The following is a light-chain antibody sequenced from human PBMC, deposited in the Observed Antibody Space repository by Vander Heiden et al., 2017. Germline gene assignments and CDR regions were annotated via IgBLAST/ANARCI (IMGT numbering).Light chain of an antibody. J-gene: IGKJ1*01. V-gene: IGKV1-5*03. CDR3: QQYNSYPWT. Sequence: DIQMTQSPSTLSASVGDGVTISCRASQTISTWLAWYQQKPGKAPKLLIYTASTLEGGVPSRFSGSGSGTEFTLTISSPQPDDFATYYCQQYNSYPWTFGQGTKVEI. CDR1: QTISTW. CDR2: TAS.